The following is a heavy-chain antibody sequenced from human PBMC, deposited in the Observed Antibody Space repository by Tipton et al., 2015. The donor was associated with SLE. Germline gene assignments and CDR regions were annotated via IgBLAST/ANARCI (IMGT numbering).Heavy chain of an antibody. CDR2: INDLGGT. CDR1: GGSFSAFY. V-gene: IGHV4-34*01. Sequence: TLSLTCTFYGGSFSAFYWSWIRQPPGRGLEWIGEINDLGGTNYSPSLKSRVTMSVDMSKNQFSLNLRSVTAADTAVYYCARAPAVRRGYTYGSGYLDVWGKGATVTVSS. J-gene: IGHJ6*03. D-gene: IGHD3-10*01. CDR3: ARAPAVRRGYTYGSGYLDV.